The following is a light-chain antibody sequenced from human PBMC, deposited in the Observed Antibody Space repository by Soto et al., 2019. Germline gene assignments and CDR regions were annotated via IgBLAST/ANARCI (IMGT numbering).Light chain of an antibody. Sequence: GDRVTITCRASQSISSWLAWYQQKPGKAPKLLIYDASSLESGVPSRFSGSGSGTEFTLTISSLQPDDFATYYCQHTTDFTFGQGPRWIS. J-gene: IGKJ2*01. CDR1: QSISSW. V-gene: IGKV1-5*01. CDR2: DAS. CDR3: QHTTDFT.